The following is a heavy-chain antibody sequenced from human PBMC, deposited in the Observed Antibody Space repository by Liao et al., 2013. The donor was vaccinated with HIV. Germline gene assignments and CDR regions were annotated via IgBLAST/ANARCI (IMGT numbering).Heavy chain of an antibody. CDR3: ARGKIFGDWGYYYYMDV. J-gene: IGHJ6*03. V-gene: IGHV4-59*01. CDR2: IYYSGST. CDR1: GGSSNSYY. D-gene: IGHD3-3*01. Sequence: QLQLQESGPGLVKPSETLSLTCTVSGGSSNSYYWSWIRQPPGKGLEWIGYIYYSGSTNYNPSLKSRVTISVDTSKNQFSLKLNSVTAADTAVYYCARGKIFGDWGYYYYMDVWGKGTTVTVSS.